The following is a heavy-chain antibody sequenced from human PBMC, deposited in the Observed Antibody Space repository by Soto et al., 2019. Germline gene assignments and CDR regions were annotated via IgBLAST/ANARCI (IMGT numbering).Heavy chain of an antibody. V-gene: IGHV3-23*01. D-gene: IGHD3-10*01. CDR2: ISGTGGGT. CDR1: GFSFSNYA. CDR3: AKRAFYGSGIPNYYGMDV. Sequence: GGSLRLSCAASGFSFSNYAMTWVRQAPGKGLERVSVISGTGGGTNNADSAKGRFTTSRDNSKNTLYLQMNSLRAEDTAVYYCAKRAFYGSGIPNYYGMDVWGQGTAVTVSS. J-gene: IGHJ6*02.